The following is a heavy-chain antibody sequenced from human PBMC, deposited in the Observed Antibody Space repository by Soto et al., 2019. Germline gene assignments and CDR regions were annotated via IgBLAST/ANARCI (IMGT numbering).Heavy chain of an antibody. Sequence: QVQLVQSGAEVKKPGSSVKVSCKASGGTFSSYSITWVRQAPGQGLEWMGGIIPIFGTANSAQKFQGRVTIAADEPTSTGYMESSSLSSEVTAVYYFTGGVYGGYEYWCQATVVTVPS. D-gene: IGHD5-12*01. CDR3: TGGVYGGYEY. CDR1: GGTFSSYS. CDR2: IIPIFGTA. J-gene: IGHJ4*02. V-gene: IGHV1-69*12.